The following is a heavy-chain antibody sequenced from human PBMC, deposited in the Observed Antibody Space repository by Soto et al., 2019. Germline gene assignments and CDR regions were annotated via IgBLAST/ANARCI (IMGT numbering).Heavy chain of an antibody. D-gene: IGHD3-9*01. Sequence: ASVEVSCKXSGGTFSGYPISWVRQAPGQGLEWMGGIIPIFGTANYAQKFQGRVTITADESTSTAYMELSSLRSEDTAVYYCARGTPYYDILTGYRAEYFQHWGQGTLVTVSS. CDR3: ARGTPYYDILTGYRAEYFQH. CDR1: GGTFSGYP. V-gene: IGHV1-69*13. J-gene: IGHJ1*01. CDR2: IIPIFGTA.